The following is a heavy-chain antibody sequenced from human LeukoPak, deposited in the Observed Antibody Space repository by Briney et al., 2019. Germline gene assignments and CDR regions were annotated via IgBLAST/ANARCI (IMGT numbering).Heavy chain of an antibody. CDR3: AKDLRWELYFDY. Sequence: GGSLRLSCAASGFTVSSYAMSWVRQAPGKGLEWVSAISGSGGSTYYADSVKGRFTISRDNSKNTLYLQMNSLRAEDTAVYYCAKDLRWELYFDYWGQGTLVTVSS. CDR1: GFTVSSYA. D-gene: IGHD1-26*01. V-gene: IGHV3-23*01. J-gene: IGHJ4*02. CDR2: ISGSGGST.